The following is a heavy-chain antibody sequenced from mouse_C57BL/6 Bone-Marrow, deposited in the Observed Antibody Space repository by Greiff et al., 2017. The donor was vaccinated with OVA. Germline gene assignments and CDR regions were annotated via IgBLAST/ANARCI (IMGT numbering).Heavy chain of an antibody. V-gene: IGHV1-39*01. CDR2: INPNYGTT. D-gene: IGHD1-1*01. CDR3: AFYYGSSYRYFDV. CDR1: GYSFTDYN. J-gene: IGHJ1*03. Sequence: VQLQQSGPELVKPGASVKISCKASGYSFTDYNMNWVKQSNGKSLEWIGVINPNYGTTSYNQKFKGKATLTVDQSSSTAYMQITSLTSEDSAVYYCAFYYGSSYRYFDVWGTGTTVTVSS.